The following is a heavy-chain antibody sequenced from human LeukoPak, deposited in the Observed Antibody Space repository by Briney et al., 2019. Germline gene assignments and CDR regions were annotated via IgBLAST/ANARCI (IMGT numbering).Heavy chain of an antibody. CDR1: GGSISSHY. D-gene: IGHD3-3*01. J-gene: IGHJ5*02. V-gene: IGHV4-4*07. CDR2: MFIRGSA. Sequence: SETLSLTCTVAGGSISSHYWNWIRQPAGKGLEWIGRMFIRGSANYSPSLKSRVSMSLDKSRSQFSLNLSSVTAADTAVYYCARDQGWVGVSVSLDLWGPGTLVTLSS. CDR3: ARDQGWVGVSVSLDL.